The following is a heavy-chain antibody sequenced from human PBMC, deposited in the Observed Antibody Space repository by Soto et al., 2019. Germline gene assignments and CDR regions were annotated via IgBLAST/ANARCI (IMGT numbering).Heavy chain of an antibody. CDR1: GYTFTSYD. CDR2: MNPNSGNT. J-gene: IGHJ4*02. V-gene: IGHV1-8*01. Sequence: ASVKVSCKASGYTFTSYDINWVRQATGQGLEWMGWMNPNSGNTDYAQKFQGRVTMTRNTSISTAYMELRSLRSDDTAVYYCAKTFGYSYAIDYWGQGTLVTVSS. CDR3: AKTFGYSYAIDY. D-gene: IGHD5-18*01.